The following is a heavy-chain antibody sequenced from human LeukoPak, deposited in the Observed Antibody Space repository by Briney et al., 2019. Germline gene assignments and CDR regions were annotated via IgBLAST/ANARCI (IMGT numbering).Heavy chain of an antibody. CDR1: GGSFSGYY. CDR2: INHSGST. D-gene: IGHD3-10*01. J-gene: IGHJ4*02. Sequence: NPSETLSLTCAVYGGSFSGYYWSWIRQPPGKGLEWIGEINHSGSTNYNPSLKSRVTISVDTSKNQFSLKLSSVTAADTAVYYCARGLRGSLDYWGQGTLVTVSS. CDR3: ARGLRGSLDY. V-gene: IGHV4-34*01.